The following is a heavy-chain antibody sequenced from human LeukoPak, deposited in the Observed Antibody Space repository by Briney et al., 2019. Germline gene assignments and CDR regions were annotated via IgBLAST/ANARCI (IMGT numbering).Heavy chain of an antibody. Sequence: SVKVSCKASGGTFSSYAISWVRQAPGQGLEWMGGIIPIFGTANYAQKFQGRVTITADESTSTAYMELSRLRSEDTAVYYCARGGITMIVVDPDDFDIWGQGTMVTVSS. CDR2: IIPIFGTA. CDR1: GGTFSSYA. D-gene: IGHD3-22*01. CDR3: ARGGITMIVVDPDDFDI. J-gene: IGHJ3*02. V-gene: IGHV1-69*13.